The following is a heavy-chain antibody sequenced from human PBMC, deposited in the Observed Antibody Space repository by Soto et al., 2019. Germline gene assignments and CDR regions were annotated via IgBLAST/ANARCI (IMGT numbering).Heavy chain of an antibody. CDR3: AKGGYTYANPIDS. J-gene: IGHJ4*02. D-gene: IGHD5-18*01. CDR1: GFTFSNSA. V-gene: IGHV3-23*01. CDR2: ISGSDGSP. Sequence: EVQLLESGGDVVQPGGSLRLSCTASGFTFSNSAMSWVRQAPGKGLEWVSAISGSDGSPYFADSVKGRFTISRDNSKNTLYLQMNSLRVEDTAVYYCAKGGYTYANPIDSWGQGALVTVSS.